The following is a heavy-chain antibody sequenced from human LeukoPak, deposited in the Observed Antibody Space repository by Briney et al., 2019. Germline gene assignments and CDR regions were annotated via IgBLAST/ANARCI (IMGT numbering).Heavy chain of an antibody. CDR3: ARDRRSYGSGWYYFDY. V-gene: IGHV3-48*01. CDR1: GLTLSSNS. Sequence: GGSLRLSCAASGLTLSSNSMNWVRQAPGKGLEWLSYISSSGNIYYADSVKARFTISRDNAKNSLYLQMNSLRAEDTAVYYCARDRRSYGSGWYYFDYWGQGTLVTVSS. D-gene: IGHD6-19*01. J-gene: IGHJ4*02. CDR2: ISSSGNI.